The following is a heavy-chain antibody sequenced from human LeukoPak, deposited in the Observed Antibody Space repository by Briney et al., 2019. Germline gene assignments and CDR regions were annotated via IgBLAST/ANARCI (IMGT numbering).Heavy chain of an antibody. Sequence: GESLKISCKASGYRFSTYWIGWVRQMPGKGLEWMGIIYPGDSDTRYSPSFQGQVTISADKSISTAYLQWSSLKASDTAMYYCARHHGDSYPLYYYMDVWGKGTTVTVSS. V-gene: IGHV5-51*01. CDR1: GYRFSTYW. CDR2: IYPGDSDT. CDR3: ARHHGDSYPLYYYMDV. D-gene: IGHD4-17*01. J-gene: IGHJ6*03.